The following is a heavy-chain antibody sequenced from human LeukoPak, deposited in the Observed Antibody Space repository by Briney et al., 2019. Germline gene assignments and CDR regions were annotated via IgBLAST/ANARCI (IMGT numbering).Heavy chain of an antibody. V-gene: IGHV1-18*01. D-gene: IGHD1-26*01. CDR2: ISAYNGNT. J-gene: IGHJ4*02. CDR3: ARESVPWSGRYEQ. CDR1: GYTFTSYG. Sequence: GASVKVSCKASGYTFTSYGISWVRQAPGQGLEWMGWISAYNGNTNYAQKFQGRVTMTRDTSISAAYMELSRLRSDDTAVYYCARESVPWSGRYEQWGQGTLVTVSS.